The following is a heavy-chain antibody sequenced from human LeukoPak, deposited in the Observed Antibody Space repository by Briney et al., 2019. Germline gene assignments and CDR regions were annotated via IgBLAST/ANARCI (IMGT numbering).Heavy chain of an antibody. Sequence: GESLNISCKGSGYSFNTYWIGWVRHMHGKGLEWMGIINGGDSDTRYSPSFQGQVTISADKSISTAYLQWSSLKASDTAMYYCARARGCSGGTCYAEYWGQGTLVTVSS. V-gene: IGHV5-51*01. CDR1: GYSFNTYW. J-gene: IGHJ4*02. D-gene: IGHD2-15*01. CDR2: INGGDSDT. CDR3: ARARGCSGGTCYAEY.